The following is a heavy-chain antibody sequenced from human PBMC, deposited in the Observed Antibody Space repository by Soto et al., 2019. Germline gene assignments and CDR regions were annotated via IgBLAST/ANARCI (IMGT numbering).Heavy chain of an antibody. CDR1: GGSISSSSYY. D-gene: IGHD3-10*01. CDR2: IYYSGST. CDR3: ARHGLLWFGERDAFDI. J-gene: IGHJ3*02. Sequence: SETLSLTCTASGGSISSSSYYWGWIRQPPGKGLEWIGSIYYSGSTYYNPSLKSRVTISVDTSKNQFSLKLSSVTAADTAVYYCARHGLLWFGERDAFDIWGQGTMVTVSS. V-gene: IGHV4-39*01.